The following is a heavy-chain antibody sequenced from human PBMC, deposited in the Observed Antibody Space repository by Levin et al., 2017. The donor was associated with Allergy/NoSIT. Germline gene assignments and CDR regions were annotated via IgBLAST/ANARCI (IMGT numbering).Heavy chain of an antibody. V-gene: IGHV1-46*01. J-gene: IGHJ4*02. D-gene: IGHD5-18*01. CDR1: GYTFTSYY. CDR2: INPSGGST. CDR3: ARDLSGYSYGYIRNSLGD. Sequence: ASVKVSCKASGYTFTSYYMHWVRQAPGQGLEWMGIINPSGGSTSYAQKFQGRVTMTRDTSTSTVYMELSSLRSEDTAVYYCARDLSGYSYGYIRNSLGDWGQGTLVTVSS.